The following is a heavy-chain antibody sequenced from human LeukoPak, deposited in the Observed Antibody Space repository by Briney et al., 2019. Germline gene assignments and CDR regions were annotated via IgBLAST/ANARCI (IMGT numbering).Heavy chain of an antibody. CDR2: ISSSYI. J-gene: IGHJ4*02. Sequence: PGGSLRLSCAASGFTFSSYSMNWVRQAPGKGLEWVSSISSSYIYYADSVKGRFTISRDNAKNSLYLQMNSLRAEDTAVYYCARLFHDSSGYYYDYWGQGTLVTVSS. V-gene: IGHV3-21*01. CDR3: ARLFHDSSGYYYDY. CDR1: GFTFSSYS. D-gene: IGHD3-22*01.